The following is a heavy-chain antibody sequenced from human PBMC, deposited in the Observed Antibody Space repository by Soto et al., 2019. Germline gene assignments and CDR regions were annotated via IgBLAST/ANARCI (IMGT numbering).Heavy chain of an antibody. V-gene: IGHV3-30*09. D-gene: IGHD1-26*01. J-gene: IGHJ6*02. Sequence: GGSLRLACAASGFTFSSYARHWGRQAPGKGLEWVAVISYDGSNKYYADSVKGRFDISRDNSKNTLYLQMYSLGAEDTAVYYCARDPIVGATVGGYYYGMDVWGQGTTVTVSS. CDR2: ISYDGSNK. CDR3: ARDPIVGATVGGYYYGMDV. CDR1: GFTFSSYA.